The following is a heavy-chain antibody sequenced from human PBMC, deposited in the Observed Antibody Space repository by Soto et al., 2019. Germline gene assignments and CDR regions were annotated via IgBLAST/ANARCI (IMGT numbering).Heavy chain of an antibody. V-gene: IGHV4-34*01. D-gene: IGHD3-9*01. CDR2: INHSGST. CDR3: ARGRGRRRYFDWLSLTHFDY. Sequence: QVQLQQWGAGLLKPSETLSLTCAVYGGSFSGYYWSWIRQPPGKGLEWIGEINHSGSTNYNPSLKSRVTISVDTSKNQFPLKLSSVTAADTAVYYCARGRGRRRYFDWLSLTHFDYWGQGTLVTVSS. J-gene: IGHJ4*02. CDR1: GGSFSGYY.